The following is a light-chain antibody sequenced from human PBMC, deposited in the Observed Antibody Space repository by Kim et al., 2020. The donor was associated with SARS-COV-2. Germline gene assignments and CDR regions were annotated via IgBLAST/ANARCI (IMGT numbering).Light chain of an antibody. CDR2: NDY. CDR3: QSYDTGLRGII. CDR1: NSNIGAGYE. J-gene: IGLJ2*01. Sequence: QSVLTQPPSMSGAPGQSVTFSCTGSNSNIGAGYEGHWYQQLPGTAPKLLIYNDYRRPSGVPDRFSGSRSATSASLAITGLQAEDEADYYCQSYDTGLRGIIFGGGTKVTVL. V-gene: IGLV1-40*01.